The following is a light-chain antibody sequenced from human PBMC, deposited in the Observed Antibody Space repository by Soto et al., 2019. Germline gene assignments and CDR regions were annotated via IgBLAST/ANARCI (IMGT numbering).Light chain of an antibody. Sequence: DIQVTQSPSTLSACVGARVILTGRASQTVNIWLAWYQQRPRKAPKLLIYKPSSLESGLPSRFSGSGSGTEFTLTISSLETDDVGPYFCLQYNSLPYTFGQGTKLEIK. CDR1: QTVNIW. CDR3: LQYNSLPYT. J-gene: IGKJ2*01. V-gene: IGKV1-5*03. CDR2: KPS.